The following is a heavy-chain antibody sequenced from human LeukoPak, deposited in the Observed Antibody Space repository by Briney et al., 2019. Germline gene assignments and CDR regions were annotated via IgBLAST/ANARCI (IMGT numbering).Heavy chain of an antibody. CDR2: IWYDVSNK. V-gene: IGHV3-33*01. CDR1: GFTFSSYG. D-gene: IGHD2-2*01. J-gene: IGHJ6*02. Sequence: PGGSLRFSCAASGFTFSSYGMLWVRQAPGKGLEWVAVIWYDVSNKYYADSVKGRFTISRDNSKNTLYLQMNSLRAEDTAVYYCAREWIVVVPTDAYYYYYGMDVWGQGTTVTVSS. CDR3: AREWIVVVPTDAYYYYYGMDV.